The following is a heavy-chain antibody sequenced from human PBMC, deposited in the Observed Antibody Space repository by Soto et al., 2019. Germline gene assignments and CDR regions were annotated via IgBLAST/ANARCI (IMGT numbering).Heavy chain of an antibody. Sequence: QLHLVQSGAVVKKPGASATVSCSASGYPVTAYYMHWVRQAPGRGLEWMGGINPATGAAKYTQTFQGRVTMTRDTSTSTVFMELSGLTSEDTAVFYCARGGGVGVAGSAAFDMWSQGTLVTVSS. V-gene: IGHV1-2*02. J-gene: IGHJ3*02. D-gene: IGHD3-3*01. CDR1: GYPVTAYY. CDR3: ARGGGVGVAGSAAFDM. CDR2: INPATGAA.